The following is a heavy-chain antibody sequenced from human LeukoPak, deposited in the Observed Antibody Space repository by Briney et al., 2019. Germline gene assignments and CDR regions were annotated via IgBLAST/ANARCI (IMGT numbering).Heavy chain of an antibody. J-gene: IGHJ4*02. D-gene: IGHD3-3*01. CDR3: ARESPRALEWNFSFDY. Sequence: SETLSLTCTVSGSSISSSSYYWGWIRQPPGKGLEWIGSIYYSGSTYYNPSLKSRVTISVDRSKNQFSLKLSSVTAADTAVYYCARESPRALEWNFSFDYWGQGTLVTVSS. CDR1: GSSISSSSYY. CDR2: IYYSGST. V-gene: IGHV4-39*07.